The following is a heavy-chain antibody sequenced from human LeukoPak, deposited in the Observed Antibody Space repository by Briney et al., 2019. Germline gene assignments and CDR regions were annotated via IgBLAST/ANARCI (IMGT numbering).Heavy chain of an antibody. CDR2: IYYSGST. V-gene: IGHV4-31*03. CDR1: GGSISSGGYY. J-gene: IGHJ4*02. Sequence: PSETLSLTCTVSGGSISSGGYYWSWIRQHPGKGLEWIGYIYYSGSTYYNPSLKSRVTISVDTSKNHVSLNQSSVTAADAAVYYCARGGYQLLSIDYWGQGTLVTVSS. D-gene: IGHD2-2*01. CDR3: ARGGYQLLSIDY.